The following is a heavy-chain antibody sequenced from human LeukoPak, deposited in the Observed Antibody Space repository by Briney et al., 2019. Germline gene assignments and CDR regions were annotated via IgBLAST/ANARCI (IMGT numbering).Heavy chain of an antibody. Sequence: SETLSLTCTVSGGSISSYYWSWIRQPPGKGLEWIGYIYYSGSTNYNPSLKSRVTISVDTSKNQFSLKLSSVTAADTAVYYCARDMGVRGYSYGSFDYWGQGTLVTVSS. D-gene: IGHD5-18*01. CDR3: ARDMGVRGYSYGSFDY. CDR1: GGSISSYY. J-gene: IGHJ4*02. V-gene: IGHV4-59*08. CDR2: IYYSGST.